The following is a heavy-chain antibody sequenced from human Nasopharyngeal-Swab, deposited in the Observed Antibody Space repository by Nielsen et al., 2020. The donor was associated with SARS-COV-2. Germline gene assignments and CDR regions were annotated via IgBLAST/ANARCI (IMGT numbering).Heavy chain of an antibody. J-gene: IGHJ6*02. CDR3: AKDQWPRYDILTGWNGMDV. D-gene: IGHD3-9*01. Sequence: ARQAPGKGLEWVATISYEGRIKYYGDSVEGRFTISRDNSKNTLYLEMNRLRPEDTAIYSCAKDQWPRYDILTGWNGMDVWGQGTTVTVSS. CDR2: ISYEGRIK. V-gene: IGHV3-30*18.